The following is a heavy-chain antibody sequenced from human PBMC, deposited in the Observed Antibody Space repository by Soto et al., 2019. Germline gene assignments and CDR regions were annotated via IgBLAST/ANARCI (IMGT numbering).Heavy chain of an antibody. CDR1: GGTFSSYT. V-gene: IGHV1-69*04. Sequence: GASVKVSCKASGGTFSSYTISWVQQAPGQGLEWMGRIIPILGIANYAQKFQGRVTITADKSTSTAYMELSSLRSEDTAVYYCARDKGQSYYRSGVLGDYYYSYMDVWGKGTTVTVS. CDR3: ARDKGQSYYRSGVLGDYYYSYMDV. D-gene: IGHD3-10*01. J-gene: IGHJ6*03. CDR2: IIPILGIA.